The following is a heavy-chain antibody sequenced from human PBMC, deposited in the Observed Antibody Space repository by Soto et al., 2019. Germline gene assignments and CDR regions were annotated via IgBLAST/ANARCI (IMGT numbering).Heavy chain of an antibody. J-gene: IGHJ2*01. CDR2: IYYSGST. V-gene: IGHV4-30-4*01. CDR1: GGSISSGDYY. D-gene: IGHD4-17*01. Sequence: NPSETLSLTCTVSGGSISSGDYYWSWIRQPPGKGLEWIGYIYYSGSTYYNPSLKSRVTISVDTSKNQFSLKLSSVTAADTAVYYCARKPVAIYGDYVFDWYFDLWGRGTLVTVSS. CDR3: ARKPVAIYGDYVFDWYFDL.